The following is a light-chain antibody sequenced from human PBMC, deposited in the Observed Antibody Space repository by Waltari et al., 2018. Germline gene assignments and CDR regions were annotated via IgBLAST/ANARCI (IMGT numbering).Light chain of an antibody. V-gene: IGKV1-5*03. Sequence: TCRARQVVSRLLAWYQQKPGKAPKLLIYKTSTLESGVPSRFSGSGSGTEFSLTISSLQPDDFATYYCQHYSTYSWTFGQGTKLEIK. J-gene: IGKJ1*01. CDR3: QHYSTYSWT. CDR2: KTS. CDR1: QVVSRL.